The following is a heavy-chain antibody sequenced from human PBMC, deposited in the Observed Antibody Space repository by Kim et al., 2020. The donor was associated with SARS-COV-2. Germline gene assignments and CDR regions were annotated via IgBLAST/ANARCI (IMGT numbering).Heavy chain of an antibody. CDR2: INHSGST. Sequence: SETLSLTCAVYGGSFSGYYWSWIRQPPGKGLEWIGEINHSGSTNYNPSLKSRVTISVDTSKNQFSLKLSSVTAADTAVYYCARDHYNILTGYSNSAFDI. D-gene: IGHD3-9*01. CDR1: GGSFSGYY. CDR3: ARDHYNILTGYSNSAFDI. J-gene: IGHJ3*02. V-gene: IGHV4-34*01.